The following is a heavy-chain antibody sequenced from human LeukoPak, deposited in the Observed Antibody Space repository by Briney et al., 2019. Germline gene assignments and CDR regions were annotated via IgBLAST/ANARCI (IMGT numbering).Heavy chain of an antibody. CDR3: ASSAVVWGERRFGQGGALDI. J-gene: IGHJ3*02. Sequence: GASVRVSCKASGYSFTGHYMHWVRQAPGQGLEWMGWINPKSGGTNYAQKLQGRVTMTTDTSTSTAYMELRSLRSDDTAVYYCASSAVVWGERRFGQGGALDIWGQGTMVTVSS. V-gene: IGHV1-2*02. D-gene: IGHD3-10*01. CDR1: GYSFTGHY. CDR2: INPKSGGT.